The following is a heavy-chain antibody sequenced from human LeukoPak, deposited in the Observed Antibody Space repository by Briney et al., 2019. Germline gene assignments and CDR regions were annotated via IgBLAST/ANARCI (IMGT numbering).Heavy chain of an antibody. Sequence: GGSLRLSCAASGFTFSSYNMNWVRQAPGKGLEWVSSISSSSSYIYYADSVKGRFTISRDNAKNSLYLQMNSLRAEDTAVYYCARGRDGSQSPIDDWDQGTLVTVSS. CDR1: GFTFSSYN. J-gene: IGHJ4*02. CDR2: ISSSSSYI. V-gene: IGHV3-21*01. CDR3: ARGRDGSQSPIDD. D-gene: IGHD5-24*01.